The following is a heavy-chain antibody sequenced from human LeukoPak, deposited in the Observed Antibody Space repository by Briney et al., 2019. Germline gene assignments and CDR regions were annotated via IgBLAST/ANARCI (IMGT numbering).Heavy chain of an antibody. Sequence: GGSLRLSCAASGFTFSSYAMSWVRKAPGKGLEWVSAISGSGGSTYYADSVKGRFTISRDNSKNTLYLQMNSLRAEDTAVYYCANYQRWLQSPLDYWGQGTLVTVSS. V-gene: IGHV3-23*01. CDR2: ISGSGGST. CDR3: ANYQRWLQSPLDY. CDR1: GFTFSSYA. J-gene: IGHJ4*02. D-gene: IGHD5-24*01.